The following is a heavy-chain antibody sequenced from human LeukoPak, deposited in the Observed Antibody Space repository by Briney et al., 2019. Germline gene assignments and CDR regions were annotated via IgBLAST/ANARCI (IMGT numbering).Heavy chain of an antibody. CDR1: GFTFSSYA. CDR3: AKAGEGSGWYLGYFEY. CDR2: ISSSGGST. Sequence: GGSLRLSCAASGFTFSSYAMNWVRQAPGKGLEWVSFISSSGGSTYYADSVKGRFTISRDSSKNTLYLQMNGLRAEDTAVYYCAKAGEGSGWYLGYFEYWGQGTLVTVSS. J-gene: IGHJ4*02. V-gene: IGHV3-23*01. D-gene: IGHD6-19*01.